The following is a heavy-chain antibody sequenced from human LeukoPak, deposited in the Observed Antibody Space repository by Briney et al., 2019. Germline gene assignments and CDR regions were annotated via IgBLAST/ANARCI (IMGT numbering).Heavy chain of an antibody. J-gene: IGHJ4*02. CDR1: GGSFSGYY. V-gene: IGHV4-34*01. CDR3: ARAISHCSGGSCYSEYFDY. CDR2: IKLSGST. Sequence: TESLSLTCAVYGGSFSGYYWSWIRQPPGKGLEWIGEIKLSGSTNYNPSLKSRVTISVDTSKNQFSLKLRSVTAADTAVYYCARAISHCSGGSCYSEYFDYWGQGTLVTFS. D-gene: IGHD2-15*01.